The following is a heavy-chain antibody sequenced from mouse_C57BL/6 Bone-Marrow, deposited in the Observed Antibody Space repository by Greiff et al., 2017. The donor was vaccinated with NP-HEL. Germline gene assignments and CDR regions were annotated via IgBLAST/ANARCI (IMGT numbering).Heavy chain of an antibody. CDR2: IYPGDRDT. V-gene: IGHV1-82*01. J-gene: IGHJ3*01. CDR1: GYAFSSSW. Sequence: QVQLKESGPELVKPGASVKISCKASGYAFSSSWMNWVKQRPGKGLEWIGRIYPGDRDTNYNGKFKGKATLTADKSSSTAYMQLSSLTSEDSAVYFCASRFAYWGQGTLVTVSA. CDR3: ASRFAY.